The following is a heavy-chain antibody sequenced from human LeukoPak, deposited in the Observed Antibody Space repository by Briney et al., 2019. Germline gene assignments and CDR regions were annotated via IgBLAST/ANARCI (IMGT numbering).Heavy chain of an antibody. CDR2: IKQDGSEK. J-gene: IGHJ3*02. CDR1: GFTFNRDW. Sequence: GGSLRLSCAASGFTFNRDWTAWVRQAPGKGLEWVANIKQDGSEKYYVDSVKGRFTISRDNAKTSLYLQMNSLRAEDTAVYYCVRDRYDILTGYNDAFDIWGQGTMVTVSS. CDR3: VRDRYDILTGYNDAFDI. V-gene: IGHV3-7*01. D-gene: IGHD3-9*01.